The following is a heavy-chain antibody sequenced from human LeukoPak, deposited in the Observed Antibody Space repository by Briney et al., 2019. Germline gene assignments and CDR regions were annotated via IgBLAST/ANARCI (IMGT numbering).Heavy chain of an antibody. CDR1: AFTLSSDW. CDR2: IKPGGSEK. Sequence: GGSLRLSCAASAFTLSSDWMTWVRQAPGKGLEWVATIKPGGSEKYYVDSLKGRFTISRDNARNSVYLQMNSLRVEDTAVYHCAVDRSWSFPLWGQGTLVTVSS. CDR3: AVDRSWSFPL. D-gene: IGHD1-26*01. V-gene: IGHV3-7*01. J-gene: IGHJ4*02.